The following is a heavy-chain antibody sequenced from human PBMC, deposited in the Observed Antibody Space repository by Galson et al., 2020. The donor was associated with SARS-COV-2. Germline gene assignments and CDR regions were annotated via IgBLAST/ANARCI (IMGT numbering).Heavy chain of an antibody. D-gene: IGHD3-16*01. CDR2: IYWDDDK. CDR1: GFSLSTSGVG. V-gene: IGHV2-5*02. CDR3: AHRLFGMNGGSFDY. Sequence: SGPTLVKPTQTLTLTCTFSGFSLSTSGVGVGWIRQPPGKALEWLALIYWDDDKRYSTSLKSRLTITKDTSKNQVVLTMTNMDPVDTATYYCAHRLFGMNGGSFDYGGQGTLVTVSS. J-gene: IGHJ4*02.